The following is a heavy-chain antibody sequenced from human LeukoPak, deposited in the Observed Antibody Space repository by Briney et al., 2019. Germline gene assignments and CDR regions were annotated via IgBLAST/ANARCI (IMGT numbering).Heavy chain of an antibody. CDR2: ISSSSSTI. J-gene: IGHJ4*02. CDR1: GFTFSSYS. D-gene: IGHD5-18*01. Sequence: GGSLRLSCAASGFTFSSYSMNWVRQAPGKGLEWVSYISSSSSTIYYAGSVKGRFTISRDNAKNSLYLQMNSLRAEDTAVYYCARDPAIQAWLSAYYFDYWGQGTLVTVSS. V-gene: IGHV3-48*01. CDR3: ARDPAIQAWLSAYYFDY.